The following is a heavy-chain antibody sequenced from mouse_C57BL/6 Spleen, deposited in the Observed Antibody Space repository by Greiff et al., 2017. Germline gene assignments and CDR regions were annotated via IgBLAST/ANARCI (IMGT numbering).Heavy chain of an antibody. CDR1: GFTFTDYY. Sequence: EVMLVESGGGLVQPGGSLSLSCAASGFTFTDYYMSWVRQPPGQALEWLGFIRNKANGYTTEYSASVKGRFTISRDNSQSMLYRQMNALGAEDSATYYCARGMLLAYWGQGTLVTVSA. V-gene: IGHV7-3*01. CDR3: ARGMLLAY. CDR2: IRNKANGYTT. J-gene: IGHJ3*01.